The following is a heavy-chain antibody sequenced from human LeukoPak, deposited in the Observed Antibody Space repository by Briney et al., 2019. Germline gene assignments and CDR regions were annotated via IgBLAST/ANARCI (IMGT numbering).Heavy chain of an antibody. CDR3: ARVYYSSSYDYWYFDL. J-gene: IGHJ2*01. Sequence: KASETLSLTCTVSGGSISSSSYYWSWIRQPPGKGLEWIGYISYTGSTNYNPSLKSRVTMSVDTSKKQFSLKLSSVTAADTAVYYCARVYYSSSYDYWYFDLWGRGTLVTVSS. CDR2: ISYTGST. D-gene: IGHD6-13*01. V-gene: IGHV4-61*05. CDR1: GGSISSSSYY.